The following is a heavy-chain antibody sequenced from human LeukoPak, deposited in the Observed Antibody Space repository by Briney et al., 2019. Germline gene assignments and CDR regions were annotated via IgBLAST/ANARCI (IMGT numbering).Heavy chain of an antibody. CDR2: ISGYNGKT. V-gene: IGHV1-18*04. CDR1: GYTFTSYY. J-gene: IGHJ4*02. CDR3: ARNFHPGNWDY. Sequence: ASVKVSCKASGYTFTSYYMHWVRQAPGQGLEWMGWISGYNGKTNYAQKLRDRVTMTTDTSTSTAYMELRSLRSDDTAVYYCARNFHPGNWDYWGQGTLVTVSS. D-gene: IGHD1-14*01.